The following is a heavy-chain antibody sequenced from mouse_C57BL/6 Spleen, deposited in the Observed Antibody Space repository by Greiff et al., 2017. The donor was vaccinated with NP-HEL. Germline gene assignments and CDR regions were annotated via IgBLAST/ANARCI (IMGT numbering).Heavy chain of an antibody. CDR1: GYTFTSYG. CDR2: IYPRSGNT. Sequence: QVQLKESGAELARPGASVKLSCKASGYTFTSYGISWVKQRTGQGLEWIGEIYPRSGNTYYNEKFKGKATLTADKSSSTAYMELRSLTSEDSAVYFCARVVDGYFDVWGTGTTVTVSS. CDR3: ARVVDGYFDV. J-gene: IGHJ1*03. D-gene: IGHD1-1*01. V-gene: IGHV1-81*01.